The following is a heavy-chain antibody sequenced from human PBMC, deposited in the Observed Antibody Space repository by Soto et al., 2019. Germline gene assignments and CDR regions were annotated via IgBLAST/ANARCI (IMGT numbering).Heavy chain of an antibody. CDR2: INHSGST. D-gene: IGHD3-3*01. CDR1: GGSFSGYY. Sequence: QVQLQQWGAGLLKPSETLSLTCAVYGGSFSGYYWSWIRQPPGKGLEWIGEINHSGSTNFNPSLKSRVTIAGDTSRNQFSLKLSSVTAADTAVYYCARGGHGSHRSRSGRPNWFDPWGQGTLVTVSS. CDR3: ARGGHGSHRSRSGRPNWFDP. J-gene: IGHJ5*02. V-gene: IGHV4-34*01.